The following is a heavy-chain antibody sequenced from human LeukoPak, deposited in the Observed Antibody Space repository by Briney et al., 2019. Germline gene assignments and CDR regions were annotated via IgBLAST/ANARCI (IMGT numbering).Heavy chain of an antibody. J-gene: IGHJ5*02. V-gene: IGHV3-21*01. D-gene: IGHD4-23*01. CDR1: GFTFSSYR. CDR3: ARDVNSWSDP. Sequence: PGGSLRLSCAASGFTFSSYRMNWVRQAPGKGLEWVSSISSSSSYIYYADSVKGRFTISRDNAKNSLYLQMNSLRADDTAVYYCARDVNSWSDPWGQGTLVTVSS. CDR2: ISSSSSYI.